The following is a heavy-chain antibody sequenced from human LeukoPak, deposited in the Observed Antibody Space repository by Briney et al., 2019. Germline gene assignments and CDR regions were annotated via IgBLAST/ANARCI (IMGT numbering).Heavy chain of an antibody. CDR2: ISYDGSNK. Sequence: GGSRRLSCAASGFTFSSYGMHWVRQAPGKGLEWVAVISYDGSNKYYADSVKGRFTISRDNSKNTLYLQMNSLRAEDTAVYYCAKDSGSGPVDYWGQGTLVTVSS. J-gene: IGHJ4*02. CDR3: AKDSGSGPVDY. CDR1: GFTFSSYG. V-gene: IGHV3-30*18. D-gene: IGHD6-19*01.